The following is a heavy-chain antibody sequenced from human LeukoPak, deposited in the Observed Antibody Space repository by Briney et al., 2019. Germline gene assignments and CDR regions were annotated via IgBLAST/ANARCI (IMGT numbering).Heavy chain of an antibody. CDR3: ARGRKPSYGYDY. CDR1: GFTFSSYE. J-gene: IGHJ4*02. V-gene: IGHV3-48*03. D-gene: IGHD5-18*01. Sequence: GGSLRLSCAASGFTFSSYEMNWVRQAPGKGLEWVSYISSSGSTIYYADSVKGRFTISRDNAKKTVYLQMTSLRAEDTAVYYCARGRKPSYGYDYWGQGTLVTVSS. CDR2: ISSSGSTI.